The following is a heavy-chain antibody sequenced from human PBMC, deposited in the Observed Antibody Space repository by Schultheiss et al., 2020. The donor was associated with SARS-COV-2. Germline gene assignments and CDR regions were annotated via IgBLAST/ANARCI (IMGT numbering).Heavy chain of an antibody. CDR1: GFTVSSNY. CDR3: ARWGYFSSSPFDY. CDR2: IYSGGST. D-gene: IGHD6-6*01. Sequence: GGSLRLSCAASGFTVSSNYMSWVRQAPGKGLEWVSVIYSGGSTYYADSVKGRFTISRYNSKNTLYLQMNSLRAEDTAVYYCARWGYFSSSPFDYWGQGTLVTVSS. J-gene: IGHJ4*02. V-gene: IGHV3-66*01.